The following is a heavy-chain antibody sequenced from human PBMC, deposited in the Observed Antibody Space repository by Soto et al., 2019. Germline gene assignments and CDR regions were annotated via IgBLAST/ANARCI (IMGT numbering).Heavy chain of an antibody. CDR2: TSYDGNNK. D-gene: IGHD3-16*01. J-gene: IGHJ4*02. Sequence: QVQLVESGGGVVQPGTSLRLSCAASGFRFKSFVMHWVRQAPGKGLEWVAFTSYDGNNKDYGDSVKGRFTVSRDNSQNTLHLQMDFLRPEDPDLYYCARWGTTGGFDLWGQGTLVSVSS. CDR3: ARWGTTGGFDL. V-gene: IGHV3-30*19. CDR1: GFRFKSFV.